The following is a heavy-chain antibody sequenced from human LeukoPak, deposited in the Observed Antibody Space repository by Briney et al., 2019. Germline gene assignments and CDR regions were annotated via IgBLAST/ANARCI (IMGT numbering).Heavy chain of an antibody. CDR2: INGSGGST. CDR1: GFTFSSYA. Sequence: GGSLRLSCAASGFTFSSYAMSWVRQAPGKGLEWVSDINGSGGSTYYADSVRGRFTSSRDNAKNSGYLQMNSLRAEDTAVYYCARDVQVGALDYWGQGTLVTVSS. CDR3: ARDVQVGALDY. D-gene: IGHD1-26*01. V-gene: IGHV3-23*01. J-gene: IGHJ4*02.